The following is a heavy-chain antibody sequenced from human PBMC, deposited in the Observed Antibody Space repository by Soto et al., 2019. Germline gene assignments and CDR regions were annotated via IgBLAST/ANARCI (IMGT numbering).Heavy chain of an antibody. CDR1: GGTFSSYT. V-gene: IGHV1-69*04. CDR2: IIPILGIA. Sequence: GASVKVSCKASGGTFSSYTISWVRQAPGQGLEWMGRIIPILGIANYAQKFQGRVTITADKSTSTAHMELSSLRSEDTAVYYCARDPRNDFWSGLENWFDPWGQGTLVTVSS. J-gene: IGHJ5*02. D-gene: IGHD3-3*01. CDR3: ARDPRNDFWSGLENWFDP.